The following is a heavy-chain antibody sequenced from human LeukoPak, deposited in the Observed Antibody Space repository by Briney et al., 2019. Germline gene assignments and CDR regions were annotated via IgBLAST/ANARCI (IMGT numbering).Heavy chain of an antibody. CDR1: GGSITSGLYY. D-gene: IGHD2-2*02. Sequence: SETLSLTCTVSGGSITSGLYYWGWVRKSPGKGLEWIGSKLYPHSTYYNPSLKSRVSISVDPSENQFSLKLSSVTAADTAVYYCASQSLGYCSSTSCYKDYWGQGTLVTVSS. V-gene: IGHV4-39*01. CDR3: ASQSLGYCSSTSCYKDY. CDR2: KLYPHST. J-gene: IGHJ4*02.